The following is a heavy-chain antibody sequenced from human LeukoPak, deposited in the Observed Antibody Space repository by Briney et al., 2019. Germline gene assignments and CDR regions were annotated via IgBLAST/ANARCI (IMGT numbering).Heavy chain of an antibody. CDR2: ISAYNGNT. J-gene: IGHJ4*02. CDR1: GYTFTNYD. D-gene: IGHD1-26*01. CDR3: ARDLIPYSGSYTLVY. Sequence: ASVKVSCKASGYTFTNYDINWVRQAPGQGLEWMGWISAYNGNTNYAQKLQGRVTMTTDTSTSTAYMELRSLRSDDTAVYYCARDLIPYSGSYTLVYWGQGTLVTVSS. V-gene: IGHV1-18*01.